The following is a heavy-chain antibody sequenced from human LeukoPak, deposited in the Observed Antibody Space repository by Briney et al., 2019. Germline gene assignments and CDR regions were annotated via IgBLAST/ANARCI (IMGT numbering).Heavy chain of an antibody. CDR2: IYYSGST. D-gene: IGHD3-3*01. Sequence: PSETLSLTCTVSGGSISSYYWSWIRQPPGKGLEWIGYIYYSGSTNYNPSLKSRVTISVDTSKNQFSLKLSSVTAADTAVYYCARDKDYDFWSGPLMDVWGKGTTVTVSS. V-gene: IGHV4-59*12. J-gene: IGHJ6*03. CDR3: ARDKDYDFWSGPLMDV. CDR1: GGSISSYY.